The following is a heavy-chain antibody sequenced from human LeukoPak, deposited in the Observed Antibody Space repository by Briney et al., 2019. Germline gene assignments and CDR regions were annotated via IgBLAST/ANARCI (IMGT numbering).Heavy chain of an antibody. CDR1: GYTFTSYY. D-gene: IGHD3-3*01. V-gene: IGHV1-46*03. CDR3: ARGMGFWSGRKRDYHMDV. J-gene: IGHJ6*03. CDR2: INPSGGST. Sequence: ASVKVSCKASGYTFTSYYMHWVRQAPGQGLEWMGIINPSGGSTSYAQKFQGRVTMTRDTSTSTVYMELSSLRSEDTAVYYCARGMGFWSGRKRDYHMDVWGKGTTVTVSS.